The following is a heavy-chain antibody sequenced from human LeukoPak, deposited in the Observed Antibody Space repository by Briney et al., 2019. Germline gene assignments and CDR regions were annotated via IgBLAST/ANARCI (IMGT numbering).Heavy chain of an antibody. Sequence: GGSLRLSCAASGFTVSRNYMMWVRQAPGKGLEWVSVISNDAKTNYADSVKGRFTISKDNSKNTLYLQMNSLRAEDTAVYYCARDSYYGSGSYYRYTFDYWGQGTLVTVSS. J-gene: IGHJ4*02. V-gene: IGHV3-53*01. CDR1: GFTVSRNY. D-gene: IGHD3-10*01. CDR3: ARDSYYGSGSYYRYTFDY. CDR2: ISNDAKT.